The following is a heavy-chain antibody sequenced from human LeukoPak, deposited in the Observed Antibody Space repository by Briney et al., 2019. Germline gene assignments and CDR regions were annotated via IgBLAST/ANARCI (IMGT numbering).Heavy chain of an antibody. Sequence: GGSLTLSCAASGFTFSGSAMHWVRQASGKGLEWVGRIRSKANSYATAYAASVKGRFTISRDDSKNTAYLQMNSLKTEDTAVYYCTPIQLWEGSYYYYGMDVWGQGTTVTVSS. CDR1: GFTFSGSA. CDR2: IRSKANSYAT. CDR3: TPIQLWEGSYYYYGMDV. J-gene: IGHJ6*02. V-gene: IGHV3-73*01. D-gene: IGHD5-18*01.